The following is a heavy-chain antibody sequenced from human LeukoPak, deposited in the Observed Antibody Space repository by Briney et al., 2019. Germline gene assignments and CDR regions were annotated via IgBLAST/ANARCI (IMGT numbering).Heavy chain of an antibody. Sequence: GGSLRLSCAASGITFSDAWMNWVRLAPGKGLEWVGRIKSRNRGETVDYAAPVKGRFTISRDDSKTTVYLQMNSLKTEDTAIYYCTTDGSTTLSNTFDYWGQGTLVTVSS. CDR2: IKSRNRGETV. J-gene: IGHJ4*02. D-gene: IGHD1-26*01. V-gene: IGHV3-15*01. CDR3: TTDGSTTLSNTFDY. CDR1: GITFSDAW.